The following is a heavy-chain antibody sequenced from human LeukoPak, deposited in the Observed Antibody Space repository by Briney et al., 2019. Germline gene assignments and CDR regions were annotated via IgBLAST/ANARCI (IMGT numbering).Heavy chain of an antibody. CDR3: ARVPLSYDFWSGYRAGLDAFDI. Sequence: ASVKVSCKASGYTFTGYYMHWVRQAPGQGLEWMGWINPNSGGTNYAQKFQGRVTMTRDTSKNQFSLKLSSVTAADTAVYYCARVPLSYDFWSGYRAGLDAFDIWGQGTMVTVSS. J-gene: IGHJ3*02. V-gene: IGHV1-2*02. D-gene: IGHD3-3*01. CDR2: INPNSGGT. CDR1: GYTFTGYY.